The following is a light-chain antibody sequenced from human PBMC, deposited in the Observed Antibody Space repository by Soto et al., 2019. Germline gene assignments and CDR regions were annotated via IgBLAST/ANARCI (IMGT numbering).Light chain of an antibody. V-gene: IGKV3-11*01. CDR1: KSVGGD. CDR3: QQYNNWPPIT. J-gene: IGKJ5*01. Sequence: DIVLTQSPATLSLTPGQGASLSCRASKSVGGDLVWYQQHPGPAPRLLIYDASNRATGIPPRFSGSGSGTDFTLTISSLEPEDFAVYYCQQYNNWPPITFGQGTRLE. CDR2: DAS.